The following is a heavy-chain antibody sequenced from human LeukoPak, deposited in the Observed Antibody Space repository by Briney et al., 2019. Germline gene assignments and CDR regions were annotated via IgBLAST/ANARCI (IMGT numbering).Heavy chain of an antibody. CDR3: ARDPGRNYLYCYYGMDV. J-gene: IGHJ6*02. Sequence: PSETLSLTCTVSGGSISSYYWSWIRQPPGKGLEWIGYIYYSGSTNYNPSLKSRVTISVDTSKNQFSLRLSSVTAADTAVYYCARDPGRNYLYCYYGMDVWGQGTTVTVSS. V-gene: IGHV4-59*01. CDR1: GGSISSYY. D-gene: IGHD4-11*01. CDR2: IYYSGST.